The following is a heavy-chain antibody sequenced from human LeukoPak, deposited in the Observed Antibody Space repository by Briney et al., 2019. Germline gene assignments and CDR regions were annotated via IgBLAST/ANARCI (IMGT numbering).Heavy chain of an antibody. CDR1: GFTFSNYA. J-gene: IGHJ4*02. D-gene: IGHD3-10*01. CDR3: AREPTTYGSGSSFDY. CDR2: ISTTGGNT. Sequence: GGSLRLSCAASGFTFSNYAMHWVRQAPGKGLEYVSAISTTGGNTYYANSVKGRFTISRDNSKNTLFLQMGSLRAEDMAVYYCAREPTTYGSGSSFDYWGQGTLVTVSS. V-gene: IGHV3-64*01.